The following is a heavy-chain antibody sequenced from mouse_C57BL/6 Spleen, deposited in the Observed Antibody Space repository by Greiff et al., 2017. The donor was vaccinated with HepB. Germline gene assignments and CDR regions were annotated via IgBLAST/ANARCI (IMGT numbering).Heavy chain of an antibody. CDR1: GYTFTDYY. CDR3: AKALRRAMDY. J-gene: IGHJ4*01. CDR2: INPNNGGT. D-gene: IGHD2-12*01. Sequence: VQLQQSGPELVKPGASVKISCKASGYTFTDYYMNWVKQSHGKSLEWIGDINPNNGGTSYNQKFKGKATLTVDKSSSTAYMELRSLTSEDSAVYYGAKALRRAMDYWGQGTSVTVSS. V-gene: IGHV1-26*01.